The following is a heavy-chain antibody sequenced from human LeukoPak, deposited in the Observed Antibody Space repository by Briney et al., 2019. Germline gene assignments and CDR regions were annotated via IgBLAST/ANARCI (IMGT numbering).Heavy chain of an antibody. CDR1: GFTLSSFR. CDR3: AKGASMYVTGPDF. V-gene: IGHV3-23*01. D-gene: IGHD3-9*01. J-gene: IGHJ4*02. CDR2: IIDSGVT. Sequence: GGSLRLSCAASGFTLSSFRVSWVRQAPGKGLEWVSRIIDSGVTRYADSVKGRFTISRDNSKNTLYLQMNSLRAEDTAVYYCAKGASMYVTGPDFWGPGTLVTVSS.